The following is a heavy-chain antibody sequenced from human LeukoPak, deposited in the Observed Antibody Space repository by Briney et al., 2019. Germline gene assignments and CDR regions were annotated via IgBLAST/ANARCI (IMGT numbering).Heavy chain of an antibody. CDR3: ATQYCTNGICYKFDQ. CDR2: INHSGST. Sequence: SETLSLTCAVYGGSFSGYYWSWIRQPPGKGLEWIGEINHSGSTNYNPSLKSRVTISVDTSKNQFSLKLSSVTAADTAVYYCATQYCTNGICYKFDQWGQGTLVTVSS. D-gene: IGHD2-8*01. CDR1: GGSFSGYY. J-gene: IGHJ4*02. V-gene: IGHV4-34*01.